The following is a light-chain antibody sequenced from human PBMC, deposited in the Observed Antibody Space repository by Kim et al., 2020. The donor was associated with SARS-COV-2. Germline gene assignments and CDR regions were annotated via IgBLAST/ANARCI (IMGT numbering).Light chain of an antibody. J-gene: IGLJ2*01. CDR1: KLGDKY. Sequence: PGQTAIITCSGDKLGDKYACWYQQKPGQSPVLIIYQDYQRPSGIPERFSGSNSGNTATLTIRGTQAVDEADYYCQAWDSSTADVVFGGGTQLTVL. V-gene: IGLV3-1*01. CDR3: QAWDSSTADVV. CDR2: QDY.